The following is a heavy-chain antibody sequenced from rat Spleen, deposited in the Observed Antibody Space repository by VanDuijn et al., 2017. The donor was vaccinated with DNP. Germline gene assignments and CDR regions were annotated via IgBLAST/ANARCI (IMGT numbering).Heavy chain of an antibody. D-gene: IGHD1-2*01. CDR2: ISYSGTI. CDR3: ARSGTLTIAAIYWYFDF. Sequence: EVQLQESGPGHVKPSQSLSLTCSVTGYSITSNYWGWIRKFPGNKMEWMAYISYSGTIGYNPSLRSRISITRDTSKNQFFLQLHSVTTADTATYYCARSGTLTIAAIYWYFDFWGPGTMVTVSS. J-gene: IGHJ1*01. V-gene: IGHV3-1*01. CDR1: GYSITSNY.